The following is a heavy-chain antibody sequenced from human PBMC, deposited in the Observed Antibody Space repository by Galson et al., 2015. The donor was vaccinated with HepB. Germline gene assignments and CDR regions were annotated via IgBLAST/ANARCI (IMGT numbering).Heavy chain of an antibody. CDR3: ASLNWGAFDI. CDR1: GVNFRSYA. J-gene: IGHJ3*02. D-gene: IGHD3-16*01. CDR2: IGHDGNNK. Sequence: SLRLSCAASGVNFRSYAMHWVRQAPGKGLEWVAVIGHDGNNKYYGDSVKGRFTISRDNSKNTLYLQMNSLRPEDTAFYYCASLNWGAFDIWGQGTMVTVSS. V-gene: IGHV3-33*01.